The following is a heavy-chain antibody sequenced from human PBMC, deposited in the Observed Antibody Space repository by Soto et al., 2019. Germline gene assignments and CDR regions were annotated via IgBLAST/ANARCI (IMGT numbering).Heavy chain of an antibody. CDR2: IYSSGSS. CDR3: AGRNNEFDGGSFLGP. D-gene: IGHD3-3*01. Sequence: SETLSLTCTVSGGSISSSRSYWVWIRQPPGKGLEWIGSIYSSGSSYYNPSLKSRVSISVDTSKNQFSLKLSSVTAADTAVYYWAGRNNEFDGGSFLGPGGQGPLVTV. V-gene: IGHV4-39*01. CDR1: GGSISSSRSY. J-gene: IGHJ4*02.